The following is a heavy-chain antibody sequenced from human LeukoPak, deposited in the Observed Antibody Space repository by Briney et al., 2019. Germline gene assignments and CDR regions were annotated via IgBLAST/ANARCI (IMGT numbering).Heavy chain of an antibody. D-gene: IGHD2-2*01. V-gene: IGHV4-61*01. CDR1: GGSVSSGSYY. J-gene: IGHJ4*02. Sequence: SETLSLTCTVSGGSVSSGSYYWSWIRQPPGKGLEWIGYIYYSGSTNYNPSLKSRVTISVDTSKNQFSLKLSSVTAADTAVYYCARYGGYCSSTSCYPFDYWGQGTLVTVSS. CDR3: ARYGGYCSSTSCYPFDY. CDR2: IYYSGST.